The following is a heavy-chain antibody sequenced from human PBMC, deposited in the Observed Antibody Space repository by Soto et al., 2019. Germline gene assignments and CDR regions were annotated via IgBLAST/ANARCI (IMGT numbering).Heavy chain of an antibody. CDR2: IPPSGGYT. CDR3: ARDVGIERVSSGVRDTDY. Sequence: QVQLVQSGAEVKKPGASVKVSCKASGYTFTSYYINWVRQAPGQGLEWVGMIPPSGGYTHHAQKFHGRIAMNGDTSSSTVYMVLSSLTSEVTAVYYCARDVGIERVSSGVRDTDYCGQGTLVPVAS. J-gene: IGHJ4*02. V-gene: IGHV1-46*01. D-gene: IGHD1-26*01. CDR1: GYTFTSYY.